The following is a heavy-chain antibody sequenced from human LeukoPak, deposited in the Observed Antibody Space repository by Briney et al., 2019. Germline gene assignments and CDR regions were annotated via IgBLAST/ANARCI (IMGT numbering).Heavy chain of an antibody. D-gene: IGHD2-15*01. CDR1: GFTFSSYE. CDR2: ISSGGSTI. Sequence: GGSLRLSCAASGFTFSSYEMNWVRQAPGKGLEWVSYISSGGSTIYYADSVKGRFTISRDNAKNSLYLQMNSLRAEDTAVCYCARDRYCSGGYCYSRADYWGQGTLVTVSS. J-gene: IGHJ4*02. CDR3: ARDRYCSGGYCYSRADY. V-gene: IGHV3-48*03.